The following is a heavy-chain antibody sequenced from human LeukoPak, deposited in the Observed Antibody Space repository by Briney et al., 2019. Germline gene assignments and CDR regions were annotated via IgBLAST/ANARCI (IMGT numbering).Heavy chain of an antibody. V-gene: IGHV3-66*01. CDR3: ARDARSWFDP. Sequence: GGSLRLSCAVSGFTVSSNYMTWVRQAPGKGLEWVSIIYSDGKTYHADSVKGRFTISRDNSKNTLHLQMNSLRAEDTAVYYCARDARSWFDPWGQGTLVTVSS. J-gene: IGHJ5*02. CDR2: IYSDGKT. CDR1: GFTVSSNY.